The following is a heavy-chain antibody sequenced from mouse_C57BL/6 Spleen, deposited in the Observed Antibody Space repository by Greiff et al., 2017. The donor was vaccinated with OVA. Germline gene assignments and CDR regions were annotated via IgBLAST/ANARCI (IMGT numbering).Heavy chain of an antibody. Sequence: QVQLKQPGAELVRPGSSVKLSCKASGYTFTSYWMHWVKQRPIQGLEWIGNIDPSDSETHYNQKFKDKATLTVDKSSSTAYMQLSSLTSEDSAVYYCARLLRSPYYFDYWGQGTTLTVSS. V-gene: IGHV1-52*01. CDR2: IDPSDSET. J-gene: IGHJ2*01. CDR1: GYTFTSYW. CDR3: ARLLRSPYYFDY. D-gene: IGHD1-1*01.